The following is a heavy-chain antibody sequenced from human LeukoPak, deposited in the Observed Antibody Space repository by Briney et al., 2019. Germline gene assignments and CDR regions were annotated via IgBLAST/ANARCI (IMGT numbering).Heavy chain of an antibody. Sequence: PGGALRLSCAASGFPFSGCWMTWVGQAPGKGLQGGASIYQDASDSRHVDSVRGGFTISGANARQYLILQRKNWKPGDTDVYYCVRGRDIVATAPYYYYGMDVWGQGTTVTVSS. V-gene: IGHV3-7*04. CDR3: VRGRDIVATAPYYYYGMDV. J-gene: IGHJ6*02. CDR2: IYQDASDS. CDR1: GFPFSGCW. D-gene: IGHD5-12*01.